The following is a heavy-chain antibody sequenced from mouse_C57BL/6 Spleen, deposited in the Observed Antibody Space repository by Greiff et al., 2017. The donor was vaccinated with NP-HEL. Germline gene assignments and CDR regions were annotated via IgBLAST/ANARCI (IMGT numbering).Heavy chain of an antibody. Sequence: VQLQQSGPELVKPGASVKISCKASGYSFTGYYMNWVKQSPEKSLEWIGEINPSTGGTTYNQKFKAKATLTVDKSSSTAYMQLKSLTSEGSAVYYCASINYYGSSPYWYFDVWGTGTTVTVSS. CDR1: GYSFTGYY. J-gene: IGHJ1*03. D-gene: IGHD1-1*01. V-gene: IGHV1-42*01. CDR3: ASINYYGSSPYWYFDV. CDR2: INPSTGGT.